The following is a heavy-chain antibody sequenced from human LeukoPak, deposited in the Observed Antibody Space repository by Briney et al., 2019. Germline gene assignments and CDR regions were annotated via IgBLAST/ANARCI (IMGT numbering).Heavy chain of an antibody. Sequence: SETLSLTCTVSGGSLSNHYWSWIRQPPGKGLAWIGHIYDSGSTTYNPSLKSRVTMSVDTSKNQFSLNLSSVTAADTAVYYCARGRIGGPKAPFDYWGQGTLVTVSS. V-gene: IGHV4-59*11. CDR2: IYDSGST. D-gene: IGHD3-16*01. CDR1: GGSLSNHY. CDR3: ARGRIGGPKAPFDY. J-gene: IGHJ4*02.